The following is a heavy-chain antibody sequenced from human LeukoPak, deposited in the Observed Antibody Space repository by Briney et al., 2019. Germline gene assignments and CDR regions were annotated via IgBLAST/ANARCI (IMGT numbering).Heavy chain of an antibody. CDR2: IWYDGSNK. J-gene: IGHJ6*02. Sequence: GGSLRLSCAASGFTFSSYGMHWVRQAPGKGLEWVAVIWYDGSNKYYADSVKGRFTISRDNSKNTLYLQMNSLRAEDTAVYYCARSGSYYASNYYYGMDVWGQGTTVTVSS. V-gene: IGHV3-33*01. CDR3: ARSGSYYASNYYYGMDV. CDR1: GFTFSSYG. D-gene: IGHD1-26*01.